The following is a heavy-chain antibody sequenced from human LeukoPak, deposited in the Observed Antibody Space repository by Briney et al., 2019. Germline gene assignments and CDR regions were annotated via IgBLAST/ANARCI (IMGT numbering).Heavy chain of an antibody. J-gene: IGHJ4*02. CDR2: IYSGGST. V-gene: IGHV3-66*01. CDR3: ARAGIYYYDSSGYYYV. Sequence: GGSLRLSCAASGFTVSSNYMSWVRQAPGKGLEWVSVIYSGGSTYYADSVKGRFTISRDNSKNTLYLQMNSLRAEDTAVYYCARAGIYYYDSSGYYYVWGQGTLVTVSS. D-gene: IGHD3-22*01. CDR1: GFTVSSNY.